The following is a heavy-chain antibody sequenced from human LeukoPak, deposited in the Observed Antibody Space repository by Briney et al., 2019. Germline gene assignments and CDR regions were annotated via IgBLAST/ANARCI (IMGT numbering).Heavy chain of an antibody. CDR2: IKQDGSEK. D-gene: IGHD3-16*01. CDR3: ARGYDYVWGPPGRGVSSSAFDI. CDR1: GFTFSSYW. V-gene: IGHV3-7*01. Sequence: GGSLRLSCAASGFTFSSYWMSWVRQAPGKGLEWVANIKQDGSEKYYVDSVKGRFTISRDNAKNSLYLQTNSLRAEDTAVYYCARGYDYVWGPPGRGVSSSAFDIWGQGTMVTVSS. J-gene: IGHJ3*02.